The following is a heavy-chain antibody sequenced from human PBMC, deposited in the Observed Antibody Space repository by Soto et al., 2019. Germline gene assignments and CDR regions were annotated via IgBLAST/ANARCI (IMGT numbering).Heavy chain of an antibody. CDR2: FYYSGNT. CDR3: VRQVQVAHGLGLY. CDR1: GASISGSDSRFY. Sequence: TSETLSLTCTVSGASISGSDSRFYWGWIRQPPGKGLEWIGSFYYSGNTYYNSSLESRVTISVDASNIQFSLKLASVTAADTVVYYCVRQVQVAHGLGLYWGQGALVTVSS. V-gene: IGHV4-39*01. D-gene: IGHD7-27*01. J-gene: IGHJ4*02.